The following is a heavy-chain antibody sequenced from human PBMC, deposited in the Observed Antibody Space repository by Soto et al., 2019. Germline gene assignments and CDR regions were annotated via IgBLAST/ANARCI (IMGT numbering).Heavy chain of an antibody. Sequence: SVKVSCKASGYTFTTYGISWVRQAPGQGLEWMGGIIPIFGTANYAQKFQGRVTITADESTSTAYMELSSLRSEDTAVYYCARPYDYGGNDYFDYWGQGTLVTVSS. CDR2: IIPIFGTA. V-gene: IGHV1-69*13. J-gene: IGHJ4*02. D-gene: IGHD4-17*01. CDR3: ARPYDYGGNDYFDY. CDR1: GYTFTTYG.